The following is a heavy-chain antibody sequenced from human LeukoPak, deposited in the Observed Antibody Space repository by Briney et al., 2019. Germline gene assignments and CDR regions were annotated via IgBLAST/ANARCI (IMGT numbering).Heavy chain of an antibody. CDR2: IYYSGST. Sequence: PSETLSLTCTVSGGSISSGDYYWSWIRQPPEKGLEWIGYIYYSGSTYYNPSLKSRVTISVDTSKNQFSLKLSSVTAADTAVYYCARAPRYSGYDSPDYWGQGTLVTVSS. J-gene: IGHJ4*02. D-gene: IGHD5-12*01. CDR1: GGSISSGDYY. CDR3: ARAPRYSGYDSPDY. V-gene: IGHV4-30-4*01.